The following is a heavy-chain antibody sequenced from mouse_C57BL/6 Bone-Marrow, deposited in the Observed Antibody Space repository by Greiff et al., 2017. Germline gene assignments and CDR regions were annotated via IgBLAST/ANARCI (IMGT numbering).Heavy chain of an antibody. CDR2: IDPADSDT. CDR1: GYTFTSYW. Sequence: QVQLQQPGAELVRPGSSVKLSCKASGYTFTSYWMHWVKQRPIQGLEWIGNIDPADSDTHYNQKFKDKATLTVDTSSSTAYMQLIWLTSEDSAVYYCAKWGGLRWSYYYAMDYWGQGTSVTVSS. D-gene: IGHD1-1*02. V-gene: IGHV1-52*01. CDR3: AKWGGLRWSYYYAMDY. J-gene: IGHJ4*01.